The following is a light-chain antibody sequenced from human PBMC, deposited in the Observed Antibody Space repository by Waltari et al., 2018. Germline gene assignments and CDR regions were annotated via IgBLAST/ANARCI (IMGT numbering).Light chain of an antibody. CDR1: GSDVGRYNF. Sequence: QSALTQPASVSGSPGQSITISCTGAGSDVGRYNFVSWYQQHPGKAPKLKIYDVTRRPSGVSDRFSGSKSGNTASLTISGLQAEDEADYYCTSYTSTNSLVFGGGTKLTVL. V-gene: IGLV2-14*01. J-gene: IGLJ2*01. CDR3: TSYTSTNSLV. CDR2: DVT.